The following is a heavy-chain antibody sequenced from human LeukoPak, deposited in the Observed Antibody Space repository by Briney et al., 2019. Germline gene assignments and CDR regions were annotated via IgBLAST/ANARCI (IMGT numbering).Heavy chain of an antibody. Sequence: PGGSLRLSCAASGFAFSSYWMSWIRQAPGKGLEWVANMNQAGNEKYYVDSVEGRFTISRDNAKSSLYLQMNSMKTEDTGVYYCTEEGRYSSGWYGGYRVWGQGTMVTVSS. V-gene: IGHV3-7*05. D-gene: IGHD6-19*01. CDR3: TEEGRYSSGWYGGYRV. CDR1: GFAFSSYW. J-gene: IGHJ3*01. CDR2: MNQAGNEK.